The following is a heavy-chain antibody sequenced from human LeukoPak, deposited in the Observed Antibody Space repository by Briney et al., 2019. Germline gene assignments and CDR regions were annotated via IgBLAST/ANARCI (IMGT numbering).Heavy chain of an antibody. V-gene: IGHV3-53*01. CDR3: AKGLSLRLGELSLFATLDY. Sequence: GGSLRLSCAASGFTVSSNYMSWVRQAPGKGLEWVSVIYSGGSTYYVDSVKGRFTISRDNSKNTLYLQMNSLRAEDTAVYYCAKGLSLRLGELSLFATLDYWGQGTLVTVSS. CDR1: GFTVSSNY. J-gene: IGHJ4*02. D-gene: IGHD3-16*02. CDR2: IYSGGST.